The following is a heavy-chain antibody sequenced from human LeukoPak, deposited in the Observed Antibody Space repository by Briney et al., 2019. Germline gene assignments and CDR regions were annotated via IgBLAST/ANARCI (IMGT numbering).Heavy chain of an antibody. D-gene: IGHD4-17*01. CDR3: ARDYGDLRRYYFDY. CDR1: GFTFSSYG. CDR2: IWYDGSNK. V-gene: IGHV3-33*01. Sequence: GGSLRLSCAASGFTFSSYGMHWVRQAPGKGLEWVAVIWYDGSNKYYADSAKGRFTISRDNSKNTLYLQINSLRAEDTAVYYCARDYGDLRRYYFDYWGQGTLVTVSS. J-gene: IGHJ4*02.